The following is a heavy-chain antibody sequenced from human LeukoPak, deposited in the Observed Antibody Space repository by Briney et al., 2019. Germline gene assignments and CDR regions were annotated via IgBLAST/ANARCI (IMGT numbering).Heavy chain of an antibody. CDR3: ATYRNNWGGRGY. CDR2: ISDSGST. CDR1: GGSITGYH. J-gene: IGHJ4*02. Sequence: SETLSLTCTVAGGSITGYHWNWIRQPPGKGLEWIAYISDSGSTKYSPSLRSRVTITIDTSKNHFSLMLPSVTAADTAVYYCATYRNNWGGRGYWGQGALVTVSS. D-gene: IGHD7-27*01. V-gene: IGHV4-59*01.